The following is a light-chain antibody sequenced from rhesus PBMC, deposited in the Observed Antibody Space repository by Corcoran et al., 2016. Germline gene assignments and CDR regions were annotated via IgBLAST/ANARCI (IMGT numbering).Light chain of an antibody. V-gene: IGKV1-32*02. CDR1: QGISSY. CDR2: YAN. Sequence: DIQMSQSPSSLSASVGDRVTITCRASQGISSYLNWYQQKPGKAPKLLIYYANSLASGVPSRFSGSGSGTEFTLPISSLQPEDFATYYCQQGNSNPRTFGQGTKVEIK. J-gene: IGKJ1*01. CDR3: QQGNSNPRT.